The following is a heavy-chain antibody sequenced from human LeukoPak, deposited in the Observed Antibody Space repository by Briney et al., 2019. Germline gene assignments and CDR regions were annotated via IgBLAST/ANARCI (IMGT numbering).Heavy chain of an antibody. CDR3: ASYSAFGELYFDY. Sequence: SVKVSCKASGGTFSSYAITWVRQAPGQGLEWMGGIIPIFGTANYAQKFQGRVTMTTDPSTSTAYMELRSLRSDDTAVYYCASYSAFGELYFDYWGQGTLVTVSS. V-gene: IGHV1-69*05. CDR1: GGTFSSYA. J-gene: IGHJ4*02. D-gene: IGHD3-10*01. CDR2: IIPIFGTA.